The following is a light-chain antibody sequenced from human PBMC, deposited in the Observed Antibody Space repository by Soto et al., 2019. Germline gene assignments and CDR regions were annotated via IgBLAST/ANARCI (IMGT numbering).Light chain of an antibody. CDR1: HSVRNVY. V-gene: IGKV3-20*01. CDR3: QQSGSSPRS. J-gene: IGKJ2*03. CDR2: DAS. Sequence: EIVLTQSPGTLSLSPGEIDTLSCRASHSVRNVYLAWYQQKPGQAPRLLIYDASNRATSIPDRYSGSGSGTDFTLTINRLEPEDVAVYYCQQSGSSPRSFGQGTKLEIK.